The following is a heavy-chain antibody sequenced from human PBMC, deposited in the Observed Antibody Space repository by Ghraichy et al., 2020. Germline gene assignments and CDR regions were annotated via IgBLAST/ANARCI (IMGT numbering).Heavy chain of an antibody. CDR2: INGDGSTT. CDR3: ACGGSIYCSGVDCYWGYH. V-gene: IGHV3-74*01. CDR1: GFSFSTHW. D-gene: IGHD2-15*01. Sequence: GGSLRLSCAASGFSFSTHWMHWVRQAPGRGLVWVSHINGDGSTTTYADSVQGRFTVSRDNAKNTVYLQMNSLSAEDTAVYYCACGGSIYCSGVDCYWGYHWGQGTLVTVSS. J-gene: IGHJ1*01.